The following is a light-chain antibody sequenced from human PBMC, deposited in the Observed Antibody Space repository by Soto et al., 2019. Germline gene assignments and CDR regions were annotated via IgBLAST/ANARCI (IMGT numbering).Light chain of an antibody. CDR2: KAS. V-gene: IGKV1-5*03. CDR1: QTISSW. J-gene: IGKJ1*01. CDR3: QHYNSYSEA. Sequence: DIQMTQSPSTLSGSVGDRVTITCRASQTISSWLAWYQQKPGKAPKLLIYKASTLKSGVPSRFSGCGSGTEFTLTISSLQPYDFATYYCQHYNSYSEAFGQGTKVELK.